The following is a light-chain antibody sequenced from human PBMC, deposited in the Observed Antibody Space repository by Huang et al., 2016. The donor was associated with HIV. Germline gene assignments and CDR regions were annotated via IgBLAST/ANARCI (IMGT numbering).Light chain of an antibody. CDR3: QQYESWPPLT. V-gene: IGKV3-15*01. CDR1: QSVRDK. CDR2: ATS. J-gene: IGKJ4*01. Sequence: EIVMTQSPDTLSVSPGERATLSCRASQSVRDKLAWYQQKPGQAPRLLLHATSTRAAGVPARCSGSGSGTECTLTISSLQSEDCGVYYCQQYESWPPLTFGGGTKVEIK.